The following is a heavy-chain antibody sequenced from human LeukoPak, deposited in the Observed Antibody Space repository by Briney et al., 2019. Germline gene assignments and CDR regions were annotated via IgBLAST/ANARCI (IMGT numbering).Heavy chain of an antibody. CDR2: MYYSGST. D-gene: IGHD2-2*01. J-gene: IGHJ4*02. CDR1: GGSVSSGSYY. CDR3: ARAEGPYCSSTSCYSKFDY. Sequence: SETLSLTCTVSGGSVSSGSYYWSWIRQPPGKGLEWIGYMYYSGSTNYNPSLKSRVTISVDTSKNQFSLKLSSVTAADTAVYYCARAEGPYCSSTSCYSKFDYWGQGTLVTVSS. V-gene: IGHV4-61*01.